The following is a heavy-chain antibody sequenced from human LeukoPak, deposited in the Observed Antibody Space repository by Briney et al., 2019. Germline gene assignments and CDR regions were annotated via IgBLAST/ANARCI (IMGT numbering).Heavy chain of an antibody. CDR3: ATGLRNGFEI. D-gene: IGHD2-8*01. CDR2: VKLNIDGATT. V-gene: IGHV3-15*06. J-gene: IGHJ3*02. CDR1: GFTFSSVW. Sequence: GGSLRLSCAASGFTFSSVWMTWVRQPPGKGLEWVGRVKLNIDGATTNYSAPVKGRFTISRDDSKDTLYLQMNSLKTEDTALYYCATGLRNGFEIWGQGTMVTVSS.